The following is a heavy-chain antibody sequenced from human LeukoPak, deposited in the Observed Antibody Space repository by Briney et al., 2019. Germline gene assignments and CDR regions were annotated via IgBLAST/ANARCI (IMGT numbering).Heavy chain of an antibody. Sequence: LGASVKVSCKASGYTFTSYYMHWVRQAPGQGLEWMGIINPSGGSTSYAQKFQGRVTMTRDTSTSTVYMELSSLRSEDTAVYYCATDSDYVWGSYRHFDYWGQGTLVTVSS. CDR1: GYTFTSYY. CDR2: INPSGGST. V-gene: IGHV1-46*01. CDR3: ATDSDYVWGSYRHFDY. D-gene: IGHD3-16*02. J-gene: IGHJ4*02.